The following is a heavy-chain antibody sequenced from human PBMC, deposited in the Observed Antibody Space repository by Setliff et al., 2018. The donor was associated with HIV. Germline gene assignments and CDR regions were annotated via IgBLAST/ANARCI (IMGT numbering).Heavy chain of an antibody. D-gene: IGHD3-22*01. CDR2: IIPILGIA. J-gene: IGHJ4*02. V-gene: IGHV1-69*10. CDR3: ARDREYYYDNSGSPSFDY. Sequence: SVKVSCKTSVGTFSSYAINWVRQAPGQGLEWMGGIIPILGIANYAQKFQGRVTITADKSTSTAYMELSSLRSEDTAVYYCARDREYYYDNSGSPSFDYWGQGTLVTVSS. CDR1: VGTFSSYA.